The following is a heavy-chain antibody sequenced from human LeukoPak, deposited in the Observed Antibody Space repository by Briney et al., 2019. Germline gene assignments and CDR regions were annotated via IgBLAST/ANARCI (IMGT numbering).Heavy chain of an antibody. CDR1: GYSIINGYF. J-gene: IGHJ4*02. CDR2: IYHSGST. Sequence: PSETLSLTCAVSGYSIINGYFWGWIRQPPGEGLEWIGSIYHSGSTYHNPSLKSRVTISVDTSKNQFSLKVNTVTAADTAVYYCARLRDHSPSSPFDYWGQGTLVTVPS. D-gene: IGHD6-6*01. V-gene: IGHV4-38-2*01. CDR3: ARLRDHSPSSPFDY.